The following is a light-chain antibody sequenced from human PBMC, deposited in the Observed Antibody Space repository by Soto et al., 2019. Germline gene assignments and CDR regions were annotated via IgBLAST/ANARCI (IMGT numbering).Light chain of an antibody. CDR2: EDS. V-gene: IGLV2-23*01. Sequence: QSALTQPASVSGSPGQSITISCTGTSSNVGTYNLVSWYQQHPGKVPKLMIYEDSKRPSGASNRFSGSKSGNTASLTISGLQAEDEADYYCCSFAGSDTYVFGTGTKLTVL. CDR1: SSNVGTYNL. CDR3: CSFAGSDTYV. J-gene: IGLJ1*01.